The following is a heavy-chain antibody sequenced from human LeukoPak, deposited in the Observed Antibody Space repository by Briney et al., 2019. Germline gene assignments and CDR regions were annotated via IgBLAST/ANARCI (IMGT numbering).Heavy chain of an antibody. Sequence: GESLQISCKGSGYTFTNYWIGWVRPMPGKGLAWMGIMYPGDSDTRYSPSFQGQVTISADKSISTAYLQWSSLKASDTAMYYCARGDYGDFRVFYTLFDYWGQGTLVTVSS. D-gene: IGHD4-17*01. J-gene: IGHJ4*02. CDR3: ARGDYGDFRVFYTLFDY. CDR1: GYTFTNYW. V-gene: IGHV5-51*01. CDR2: MYPGDSDT.